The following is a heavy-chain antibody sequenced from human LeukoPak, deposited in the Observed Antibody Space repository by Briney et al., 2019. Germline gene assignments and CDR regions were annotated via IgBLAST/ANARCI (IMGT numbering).Heavy chain of an antibody. Sequence: SVKVSCKASGYTFTGYYMHWVRQAPGQGLEWMGGIIPIFGTANYAQKFQGRVTITADESTSTAYMELSSLRSEDTAVYYCASLGPTGYFDWLKPWGQGTLVTVSS. D-gene: IGHD3-9*01. V-gene: IGHV1-69*13. CDR1: GYTFTGYY. J-gene: IGHJ5*02. CDR3: ASLGPTGYFDWLKP. CDR2: IIPIFGTA.